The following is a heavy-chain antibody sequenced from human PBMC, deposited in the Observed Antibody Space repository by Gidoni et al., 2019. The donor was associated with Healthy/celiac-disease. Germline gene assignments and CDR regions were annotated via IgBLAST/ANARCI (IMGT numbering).Heavy chain of an antibody. V-gene: IGHV3-53*01. Sequence: EVQLVESGGGLIQPGGSLRLSCAASGFTVSRNYMSWVRQAPGEGLEWVSVIYSGGSTYYADSVKGRFTISRDNSKNTLYLQMNSLRAEDTAVYYCASGGAHDYDSSGSKAFDIWGQGTMVTVSS. CDR1: GFTVSRNY. CDR3: ASGGAHDYDSSGSKAFDI. CDR2: IYSGGST. D-gene: IGHD3-22*01. J-gene: IGHJ3*02.